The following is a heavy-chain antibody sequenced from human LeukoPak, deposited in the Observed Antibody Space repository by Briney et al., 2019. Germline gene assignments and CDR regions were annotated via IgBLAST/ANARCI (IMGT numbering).Heavy chain of an antibody. D-gene: IGHD1-14*01. V-gene: IGHV4-34*01. J-gene: IGHJ4*02. Sequence: SETLSLTCAVYGGSFSGYYWSWIRQPPGKGLEWIGEIHHSGSTNYKPSLKSRVTISGDTSKNQFSLRLSSVSAADTAVYYCARGSLPGYYFDFWGQGTLVTVSS. CDR3: ARGSLPGYYFDF. CDR2: IHHSGST. CDR1: GGSFSGYY.